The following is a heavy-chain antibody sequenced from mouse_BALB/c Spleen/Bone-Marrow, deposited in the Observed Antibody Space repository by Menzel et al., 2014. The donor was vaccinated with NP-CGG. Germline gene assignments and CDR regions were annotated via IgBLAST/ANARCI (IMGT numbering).Heavy chain of an antibody. V-gene: IGHV1-54*03. CDR1: GYAFTNYL. CDR2: INPGSGGT. J-gene: IGHJ2*01. D-gene: IGHD2-1*01. Sequence: QVQLQQPGAKLVRPGTSVKVSCKASGYAFTNYLIEWFKPRPGQGLEWIGVINPGSGGTNFNEKFRGKATLTADKSSSTAYMQFNSLTSDDSAVYFCAREGYYGLDYWGQGTTLTVSS. CDR3: AREGYYGLDY.